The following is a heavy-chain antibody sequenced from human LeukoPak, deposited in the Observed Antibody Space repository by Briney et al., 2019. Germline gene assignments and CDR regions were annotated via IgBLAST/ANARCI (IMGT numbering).Heavy chain of an antibody. CDR3: ANERRDYYDSSGYYSGYYFDY. D-gene: IGHD3-22*01. J-gene: IGHJ4*02. CDR1: GGSISSSSYY. CDR2: IRGSGANT. V-gene: IGHV3-23*01. Sequence: ETLSLTCTVSGGSISSSSYYWGWIRQPPGKGLEWVSVIRGSGANTYYADSVKGRFTISRDNSKNTLYLQMNSLRAEDTAVYYCANERRDYYDSSGYYSGYYFDYWGQGTLVTVSS.